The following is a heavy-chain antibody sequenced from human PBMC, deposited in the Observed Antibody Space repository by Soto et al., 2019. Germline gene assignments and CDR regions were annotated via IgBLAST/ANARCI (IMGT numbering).Heavy chain of an antibody. J-gene: IGHJ5*02. CDR3: ARGQNFWSGYQRGDWFDP. CDR1: GGSFSGYY. D-gene: IGHD3-3*01. Sequence: SETLSLTCAVYGGSFSGYYWSWIRQPPGKGLEWIGEINHSGANYNSSLKSRVTISVDTSNNQFSLKLSSVTAADTAEYYCARGQNFWSGYQRGDWFDPWGQGTLVTVSS. CDR2: INHSGA. V-gene: IGHV4-34*01.